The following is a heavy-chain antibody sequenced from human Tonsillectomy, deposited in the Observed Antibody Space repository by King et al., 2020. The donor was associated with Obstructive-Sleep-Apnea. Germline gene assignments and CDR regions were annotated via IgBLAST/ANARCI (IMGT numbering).Heavy chain of an antibody. V-gene: IGHV4-38-2*02. CDR2: IYHSGST. CDR1: GYSISSGYY. CDR3: ARASDRPVANFDY. Sequence: VQLQESGPGLVKPSETLSLTCTVSGYSISSGYYWGWIRQPPGKGLEWIGSIYHSGSTYYNPSLKSRVTISVDTSKNQFSLKLSSVTAADTAVYYCARASDRPVANFDYWGQGTLVTVSS. J-gene: IGHJ4*02. D-gene: IGHD5-12*01.